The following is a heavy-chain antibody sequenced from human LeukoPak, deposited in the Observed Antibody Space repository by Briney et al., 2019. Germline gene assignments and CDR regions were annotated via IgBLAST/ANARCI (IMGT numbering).Heavy chain of an antibody. V-gene: IGHV4-34*01. CDR1: GGSFSGYY. Sequence: SETLSLTCAVYGGSFSGYYWSWIRQPPGKGLEWIGEINHSGSTNYNPSLKSRVTISVDTSKNQFSLKLSSVTAADTAVYYCATVHPVVRFLESRVFDIWGQGTMVTVSS. D-gene: IGHD3-3*01. J-gene: IGHJ3*02. CDR2: INHSGST. CDR3: ATVHPVVRFLESRVFDI.